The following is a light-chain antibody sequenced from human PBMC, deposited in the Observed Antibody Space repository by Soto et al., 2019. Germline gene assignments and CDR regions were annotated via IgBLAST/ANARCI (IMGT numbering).Light chain of an antibody. Sequence: QSALTQPPSASGSPGQSVTISCTGTSSDVGPYEYVSWYQQHPGKAPKLMIYEVNKRPSGVPDRFSGSKSGNTASLTVSGLQAEDEAYYYCGSYASGNSNVFGTGTKVTVL. V-gene: IGLV2-8*01. J-gene: IGLJ1*01. CDR3: GSYASGNSNV. CDR2: EVN. CDR1: SSDVGPYEY.